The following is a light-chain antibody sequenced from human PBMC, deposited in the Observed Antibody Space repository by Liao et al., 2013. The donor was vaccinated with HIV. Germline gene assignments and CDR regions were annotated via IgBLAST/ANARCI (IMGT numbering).Light chain of an antibody. CDR1: NIGSKS. Sequence: SYELTQPPSVSVAPGKTARITCGGNNIGSKSVNWYQQRPGQAPVLVIYYDSDRPSGIPERFSGSNSGNTATLTISRVEAGDEADYYCQVWDSSSDHRVFGGGTTLTVL. CDR2: YDS. J-gene: IGLJ3*02. V-gene: IGLV3-21*01. CDR3: QVWDSSSDHRV.